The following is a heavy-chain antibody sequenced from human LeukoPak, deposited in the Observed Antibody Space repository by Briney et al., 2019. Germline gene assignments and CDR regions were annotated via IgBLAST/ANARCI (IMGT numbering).Heavy chain of an antibody. V-gene: IGHV1-2*02. CDR1: GYTFTDYY. CDR2: ISPNSGGT. Sequence: ASVKVSCKASGYTFTDYYIHWVRRAPGQGLEWMGWISPNSGGTNYAQKFQGRVTMTTDTSISTAHMEVSRLRSDDTAVYYCVASPNTKFFDHWRQGTLVTVSS. J-gene: IGHJ4*02. D-gene: IGHD3-3*01. CDR3: VASPNTKFFDH.